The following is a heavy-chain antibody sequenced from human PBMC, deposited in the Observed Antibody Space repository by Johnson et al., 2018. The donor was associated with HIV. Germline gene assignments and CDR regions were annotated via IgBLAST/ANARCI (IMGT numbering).Heavy chain of an antibody. V-gene: IGHV3-9*01. CDR3: ARVGTVRDAFDI. Sequence: VQLVESGGGLVQPGRSLRLSCSASGFTFDDYAMHWVRQAPGKGLEWVSGISWNSGSIGYADSVKGRFTISRNNAKNSLYLQMNSLRAEDTAVYYCARVGTVRDAFDIWGQGTMVTVSS. CDR2: ISWNSGSI. D-gene: IGHD7-27*01. CDR1: GFTFDDYA. J-gene: IGHJ3*02.